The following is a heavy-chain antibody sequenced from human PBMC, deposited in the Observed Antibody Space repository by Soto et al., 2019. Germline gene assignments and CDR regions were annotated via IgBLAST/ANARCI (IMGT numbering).Heavy chain of an antibody. CDR2: FIPIFGTA. CDR3: ASSRQEELGTFDL. V-gene: IGHV1-69*01. D-gene: IGHD3-10*01. CDR1: GGTFSSYA. J-gene: IGHJ3*01. Sequence: QVKLVQSGAEVKKPGSSVKVSCKASGGTFSSYAISWVRQAPGPGLVWMGGFIPIFGTANYAQKFQGRVTITAAESTSTGYMELSSLRSEDTAVYYCASSRQEELGTFDLWGQGTMVTVSS.